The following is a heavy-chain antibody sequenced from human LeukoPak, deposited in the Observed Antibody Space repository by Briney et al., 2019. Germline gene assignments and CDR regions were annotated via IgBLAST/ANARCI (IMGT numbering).Heavy chain of an antibody. CDR3: ARGPGIDSYGYYYYYGMDV. V-gene: IGHV4-59*12. J-gene: IGHJ6*02. Sequence: SETLSLTCTVSGGSISSYYWSWIRQPPGKGLEWIGYIYYSGSTNYNPSLKSRVTISVDTSKNQFSLKLSSVTAADTAVYYCARGPGIDSYGYYYYYGMDVWGQGTTVTVSS. CDR1: GGSISSYY. D-gene: IGHD5-18*01. CDR2: IYYSGST.